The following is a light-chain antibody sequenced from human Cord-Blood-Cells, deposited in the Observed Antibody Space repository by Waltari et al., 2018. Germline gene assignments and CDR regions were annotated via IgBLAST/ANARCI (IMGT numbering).Light chain of an antibody. CDR1: QSISSW. Sequence: DIQMTQSPSTLHASAGDRVTITCRASQSISSWLAWYQQKPGKAPKILIYDASRLESGVPSRFSGSGSGTEFTLTISSLQPDDFASYYCQQYNSYSTFGQGTKVEIK. V-gene: IGKV1-5*01. J-gene: IGKJ1*01. CDR3: QQYNSYST. CDR2: DAS.